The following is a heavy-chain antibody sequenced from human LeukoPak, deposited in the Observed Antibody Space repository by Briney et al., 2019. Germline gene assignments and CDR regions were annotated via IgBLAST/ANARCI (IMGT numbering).Heavy chain of an antibody. J-gene: IGHJ4*02. CDR3: TSLAYGSGSYYIAGYY. V-gene: IGHV3-73*01. Sequence: PGGSLRLSCAASGFTFSGSAVHWVRQASGKGLEWVGRIRSKANSYATAYAASVKGRFTISRDDSKNTAYLQMNSLKTEDTAVYYCTSLAYGSGSYYIAGYYWGQGTLVTVSS. CDR2: IRSKANSYAT. CDR1: GFTFSGSA. D-gene: IGHD3-10*01.